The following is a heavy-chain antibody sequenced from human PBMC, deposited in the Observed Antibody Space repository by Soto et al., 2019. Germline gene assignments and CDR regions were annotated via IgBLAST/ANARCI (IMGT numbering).Heavy chain of an antibody. D-gene: IGHD2-2*03. CDR2: IYSSENT. CDR3: ARLNGYCISTNCHGYYGMDV. Sequence: SETLSLTCTVSGDSVSTNSYSWGWIRQSPGKGLEWIGTIYSSENTYCNPSLLSRVTISVDTSKNEFSLRLSSVTAADTAVYYCARLNGYCISTNCHGYYGMDVWGQGTTVTVS. CDR1: GDSVSTNSYS. J-gene: IGHJ6*02. V-gene: IGHV4-39*01.